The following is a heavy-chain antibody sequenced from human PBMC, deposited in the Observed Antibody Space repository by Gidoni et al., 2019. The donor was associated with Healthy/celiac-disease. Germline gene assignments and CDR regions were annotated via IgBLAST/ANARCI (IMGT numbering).Heavy chain of an antibody. CDR3: ARGSGDFWSGYVAY. D-gene: IGHD3-3*01. V-gene: IGHV3-30*04. J-gene: IGHJ4*02. Sequence: PGKGLEWVAVISYDGSNKYYADYVKGRFTISRDNSKNTLYLQMNSLRAEDTAVYYCARGSGDFWSGYVAYWGQGTLVTVSS. CDR2: ISYDGSNK.